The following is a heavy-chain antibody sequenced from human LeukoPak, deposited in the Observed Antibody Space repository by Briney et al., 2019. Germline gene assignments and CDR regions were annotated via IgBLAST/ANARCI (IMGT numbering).Heavy chain of an antibody. V-gene: IGHV3-9*01. Sequence: GRSLRLSCAASGFTFDDYAMHWVRQAPGKGLEWVSGISWNSGTIDYADSGKGRFTISRDNAENSLHLQMNSLRAEDTALYYCAKDTNNNYVGRFDFWGQGTLVTVSS. J-gene: IGHJ4*02. CDR1: GFTFDDYA. CDR3: AKDTNNNYVGRFDF. D-gene: IGHD4-11*01. CDR2: ISWNSGTI.